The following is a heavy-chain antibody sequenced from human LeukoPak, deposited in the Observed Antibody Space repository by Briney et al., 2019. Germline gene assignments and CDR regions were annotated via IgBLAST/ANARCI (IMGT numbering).Heavy chain of an antibody. J-gene: IGHJ4*02. V-gene: IGHV4-34*01. Sequence: PSETLSLTCAVFGGSFSGYIWTWIRQPPGKGLEWIGQINHSGNTIYRPSLKSRLTISVGTSRNQFSLELSSVTAADTAVYYCARGEATLASGSGEYRGGWYYFDYWGQGTLVTVSS. CDR3: ARGEATLASGSGEYRGGWYYFDY. CDR1: GGSFSGYI. D-gene: IGHD6-19*01. CDR2: INHSGNT.